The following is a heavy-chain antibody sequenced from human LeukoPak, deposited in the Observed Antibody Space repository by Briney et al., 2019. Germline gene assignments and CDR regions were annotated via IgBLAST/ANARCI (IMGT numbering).Heavy chain of an antibody. CDR2: IINKPNSYTT. Sequence: VLIINKPNSYTTEYAASVKGRFTISRDDSKNSLYLQMNSLKTEDTAVYYCAREWEYLDYWGQGTLVTVSS. J-gene: IGHJ4*02. D-gene: IGHD1-26*01. V-gene: IGHV3-72*01. CDR3: AREWEYLDY.